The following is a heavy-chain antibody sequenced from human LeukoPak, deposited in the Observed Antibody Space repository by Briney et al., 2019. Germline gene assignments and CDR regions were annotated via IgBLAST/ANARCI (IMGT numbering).Heavy chain of an antibody. CDR1: GGSIGSYY. D-gene: IGHD3-22*01. V-gene: IGHV4-4*07. CDR3: ARDGYYYDSSGYYEKMYYFDY. CDR2: IYTSGST. Sequence: SETLSLTCTVSGGSIGSYYWSWIRQPAGKGLEWLGRIYTSGSTNYNPSLKSRVTMSVDTSKNQFSLKLSSVTAADTAVYYCARDGYYYDSSGYYEKMYYFDYWGQGTLVTVSS. J-gene: IGHJ4*02.